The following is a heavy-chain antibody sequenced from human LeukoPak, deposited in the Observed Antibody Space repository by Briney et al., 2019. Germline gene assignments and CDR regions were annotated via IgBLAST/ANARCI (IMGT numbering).Heavy chain of an antibody. Sequence: GGSLRLSCAASGFTFSSYAMHWVRQAPGKGPEYVSAISSNGGSTYYANSVKGRFTISRDNSKNTLYLQMGSLRAEDMAVYYCARDQKGYFDYWGQGTLVTVSS. V-gene: IGHV3-64*01. CDR2: ISSNGGST. CDR3: ARDQKGYFDY. J-gene: IGHJ4*02. CDR1: GFTFSSYA.